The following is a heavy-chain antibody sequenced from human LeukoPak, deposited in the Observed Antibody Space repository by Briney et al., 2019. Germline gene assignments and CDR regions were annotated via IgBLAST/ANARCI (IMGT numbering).Heavy chain of an antibody. CDR1: GYTFTGYY. CDR3: ARFLVYGSGSYGSYFDY. CDR2: INPNSGGT. J-gene: IGHJ4*02. Sequence: ASVKVSCKASGYTFTGYYMHWVRQAPGQGLEWMGWINPNSGGTNYAQKFQGRVTMTRDTSIGTAYMELSRLRSDDTAVYYCARFLVYGSGSYGSYFDYWGQGTLVTVSS. V-gene: IGHV1-2*02. D-gene: IGHD3-10*01.